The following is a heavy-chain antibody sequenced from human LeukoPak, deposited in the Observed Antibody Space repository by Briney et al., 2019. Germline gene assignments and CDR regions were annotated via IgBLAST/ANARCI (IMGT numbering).Heavy chain of an antibody. V-gene: IGHV4-39*07. J-gene: IGHJ4*02. CDR1: GGSISSSSYY. CDR2: IYYSGST. Sequence: SETLSLTCTVSGGSISSSSYYWGWIRQPPGKGLEWIGSIYYSGSTYYNPSLKSRVTISVDTSKNQFSLKLSSVTAADTAVYYCAREREMATIPYFDYWGQGTLVTVSS. CDR3: AREREMATIPYFDY. D-gene: IGHD5-24*01.